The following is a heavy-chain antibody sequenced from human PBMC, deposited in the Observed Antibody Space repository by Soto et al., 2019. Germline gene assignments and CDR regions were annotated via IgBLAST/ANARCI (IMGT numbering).Heavy chain of an antibody. J-gene: IGHJ5*02. D-gene: IGHD3-10*01. CDR3: AREDASGNDTWVTLGNWFDP. CDR1: GYTFTDYP. V-gene: IGHV1-18*01. Sequence: VQLVQSGPEVKKPGASVKVSCRASGYTFTDYPISWVRQAPGQGLEWMGWITTYSGNTHYAQKVQGRIVMTTDRSTSTAYMELRSLRSDDTAVYYCAREDASGNDTWVTLGNWFDPWGQGTLVTVSS. CDR2: ITTYSGNT.